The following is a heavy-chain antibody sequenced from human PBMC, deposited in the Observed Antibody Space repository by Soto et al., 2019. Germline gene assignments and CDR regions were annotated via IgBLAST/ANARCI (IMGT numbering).Heavy chain of an antibody. CDR3: ASAYYHDSSGSQGYFDY. J-gene: IGHJ4*02. CDR1: GFSVTANY. D-gene: IGHD3-22*01. V-gene: IGHV3-53*01. CDR2: IYSGGST. Sequence: GGSLRLSCEVSGFSVTANYMSWVRQAPGKGLEWVSVIYSGGSTYYIDSVKGRFTISRDNSRNTLYLQMNSLRAEDTAVYYCASAYYHDSSGSQGYFDYWGQGT.